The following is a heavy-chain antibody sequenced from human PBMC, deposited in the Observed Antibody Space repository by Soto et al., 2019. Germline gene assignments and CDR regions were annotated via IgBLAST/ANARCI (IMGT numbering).Heavy chain of an antibody. CDR2: ISGDGNTI. V-gene: IGHV3-11*01. CDR3: ARFWSLSRPNWFDP. Sequence: QAQLVESGGALVKPGGSLRLSCAASGFTFRDYYMSWVRQPPGKGLEWVSYISGDGNTIHYADSVEGRFTISRDNAQNSRYLHMKSLRADDTAVYYCARFWSLSRPNWFDPGGLGNLVAVSS. D-gene: IGHD3-3*01. CDR1: GFTFRDYY. J-gene: IGHJ5*02.